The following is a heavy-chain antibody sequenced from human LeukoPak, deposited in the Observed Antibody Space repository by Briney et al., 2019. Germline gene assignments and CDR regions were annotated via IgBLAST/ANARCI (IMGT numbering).Heavy chain of an antibody. J-gene: IGHJ4*02. CDR3: AREGKLYYIDY. V-gene: IGHV3-53*01. CDR1: GFTVSSNY. Sequence: GGSLRLSCAASGFTVSSNYMSWVRQAPGKGLEWVSVIYGGGTTYYADSVKGRFTISRDNSKNTLYLQMNSLRAEDTAVHYCAREGKLYYIDYWGQGTLVTVSS. CDR2: IYGGGTT. D-gene: IGHD3-10*01.